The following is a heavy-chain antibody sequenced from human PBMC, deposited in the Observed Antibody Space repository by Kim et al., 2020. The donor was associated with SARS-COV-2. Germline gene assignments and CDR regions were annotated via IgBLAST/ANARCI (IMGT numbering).Heavy chain of an antibody. CDR3: ARADTRYYYYAMDV. J-gene: IGHJ6*02. V-gene: IGHV4-39*07. CDR1: GGSISIGSDY. CDR2: IFYTGST. D-gene: IGHD6-19*01. Sequence: SETLSLTCTVSGGSISIGSDYWGWIRQPPGKGLEWIGSIFYTGSTYYNPSLKSRVTISVDTSKNQFSLKVSSVTAADTALYYCARADTRYYYYAMDVWGQGTTVTVSS.